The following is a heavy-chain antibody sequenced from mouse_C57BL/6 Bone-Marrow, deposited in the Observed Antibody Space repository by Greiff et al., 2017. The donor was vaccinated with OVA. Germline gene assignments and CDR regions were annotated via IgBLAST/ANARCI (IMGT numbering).Heavy chain of an antibody. CDR3: ARSTVVPYYAMDD. V-gene: IGHV8-8*01. D-gene: IGHD1-1*01. J-gene: IGHJ4*01. Sequence: ESGPGILQPSQTLSLTCSFSGFSLSTFGMGVGWIRQPSGKGLEWLAHIWWDDDKYYNPALKSRLTNSKDTSKNQVFLKIANVDTADTATYYCARSTVVPYYAMDDWGQGTSVTVSS. CDR1: GFSLSTFGMG. CDR2: IWWDDDK.